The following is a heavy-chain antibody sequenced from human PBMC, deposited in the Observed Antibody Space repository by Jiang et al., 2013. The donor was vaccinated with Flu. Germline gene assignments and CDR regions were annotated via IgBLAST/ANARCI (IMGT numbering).Heavy chain of an antibody. J-gene: IGHJ6*02. CDR1: GFTFNTYA. D-gene: IGHD6-19*01. Sequence: VQLLESGGALVQPGGSLRLSCAASGFTFNTYAMCWVRQAPGKGLEWVSSISGNGAGIYYADSVKGRFTISRDNSRNTLYLQMNSLRAEDTAVYYCAKSTLQWLVRGNGVDVWGQGTTVTVSS. V-gene: IGHV3-23*01. CDR3: AKSTLQWLVRGNGVDV. CDR2: ISGNGAGI.